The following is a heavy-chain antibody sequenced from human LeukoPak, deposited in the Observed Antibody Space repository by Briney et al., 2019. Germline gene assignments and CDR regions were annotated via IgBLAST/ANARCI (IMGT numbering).Heavy chain of an antibody. CDR1: GYTFTSYG. D-gene: IGHD6-19*01. J-gene: IGHJ4*02. Sequence: ASVKVSCKASGYTFTSYGISWVRQAPGQGLEWVGWSPYNGNTNYAQKLQGRVTMTTDTSTSTAYMELRSLRSDDTAVYYCARGGSSGWRTPNDDYWGQGTLVTVSS. V-gene: IGHV1-18*01. CDR2: SPYNGNT. CDR3: ARGGSSGWRTPNDDY.